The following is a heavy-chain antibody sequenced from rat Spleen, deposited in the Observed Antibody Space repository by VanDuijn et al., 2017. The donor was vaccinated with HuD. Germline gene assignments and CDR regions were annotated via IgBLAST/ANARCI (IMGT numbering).Heavy chain of an antibody. J-gene: IGHJ4*01. CDR1: GFTFSDYY. CDR2: IIYDGRKT. CDR3: ARPDGYTYVMDA. V-gene: IGHV5-22*01. Sequence: EVQLVESGGGSVQPGRSLKLSCAASGFTFSDYYMAWVRQAPKKGLEWVATIIYDGRKTYYRDSVKGRFTISRDNAKSTLYLQMNRLRSEDTATYYCARPDGYTYVMDAWGQGASVTVSS. D-gene: IGHD1-4*01.